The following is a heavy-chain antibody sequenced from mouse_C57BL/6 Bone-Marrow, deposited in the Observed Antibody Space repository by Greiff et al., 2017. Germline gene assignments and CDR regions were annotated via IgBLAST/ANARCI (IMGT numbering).Heavy chain of an antibody. CDR1: GFTFSSYG. V-gene: IGHV5-6*02. D-gene: IGHD1-1*01. J-gene: IGHJ3*01. CDR2: ISSGCSYP. Sequence: EVMLVESGGDLVKPGGSLKLSCAASGFTFSSYGMSWVRQTPDKRLEWVATISSGCSYPYYPDSVKGRFTISRDNAKYTLYLQMSSLKSEDTAVYYCARGNYYYCSSPFAYWGQGTLVTVSA. CDR3: ARGNYYYCSSPFAY.